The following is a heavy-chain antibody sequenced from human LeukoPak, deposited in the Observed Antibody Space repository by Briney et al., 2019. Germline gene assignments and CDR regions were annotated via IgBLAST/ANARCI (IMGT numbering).Heavy chain of an antibody. V-gene: IGHV3-23*01. D-gene: IGHD3-16*01. Sequence: GGSLRLSCAASGFTFSSYGMSWVRQVPGKGLEWVSTISGSGGSTYYADSVKGRFTISRDNSKNTLYLQMNSLRAEDTAVYYCAKDYAVGSIDYWGQGTLVTVSS. CDR2: ISGSGGST. CDR3: AKDYAVGSIDY. J-gene: IGHJ4*02. CDR1: GFTFSSYG.